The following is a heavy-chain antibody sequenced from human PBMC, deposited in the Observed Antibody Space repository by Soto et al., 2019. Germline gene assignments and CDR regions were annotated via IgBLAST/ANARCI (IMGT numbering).Heavy chain of an antibody. CDR1: GGSISSGGYY. CDR2: IYYSGST. Sequence: QVQLQESGPGLVKPSQTLSLTCTVSGGSISSGGYYWSWIRQHPGKGLEWIGYIYYSGSTYYNPSIKRGVTISVDTSKNQFSLKLSSVTAADTAVYYCARTGYYYEADYWGQGTLVTVSS. CDR3: ARTGYYYEADY. D-gene: IGHD3-22*01. J-gene: IGHJ4*02. V-gene: IGHV4-31*03.